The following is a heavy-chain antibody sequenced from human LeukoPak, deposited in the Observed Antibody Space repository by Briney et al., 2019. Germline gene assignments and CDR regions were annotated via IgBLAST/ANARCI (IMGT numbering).Heavy chain of an antibody. CDR2: ISYDGSNK. J-gene: IGHJ3*02. V-gene: IGHV3-30*04. CDR1: GFTFSSYA. CDR3: ARDGPATTVTTLAFDI. D-gene: IGHD4-17*01. Sequence: GGSLRLSCAASGFTFSSYAMHWVHQAPGKGLEWVAVISYDGSNKYYADSVKGRFTISRDNSKNTLYLQMNSLRAEDTAVYYCARDGPATTVTTLAFDIWGQGTMVTVSS.